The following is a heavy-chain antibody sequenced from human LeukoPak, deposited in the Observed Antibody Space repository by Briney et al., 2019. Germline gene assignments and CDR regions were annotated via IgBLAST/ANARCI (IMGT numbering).Heavy chain of an antibody. J-gene: IGHJ3*02. Sequence: SGPALVKPTQTLTLTCTFSGFSLSTSGMRVSWIRQPPGKALEWLARIDWDDDKFYSTSLKTRLTISKDTSKNQVVLTMTNMDPVDTATYYCARIMSGSYNEPNAFDIWGQGTMVTVSS. V-gene: IGHV2-70*04. CDR3: ARIMSGSYNEPNAFDI. CDR2: IDWDDDK. D-gene: IGHD1-26*01. CDR1: GFSLSTSGMR.